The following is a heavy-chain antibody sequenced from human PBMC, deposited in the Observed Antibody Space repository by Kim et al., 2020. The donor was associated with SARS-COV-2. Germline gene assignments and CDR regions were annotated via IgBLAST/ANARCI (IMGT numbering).Heavy chain of an antibody. D-gene: IGHD3-22*01. J-gene: IGHJ4*02. CDR3: ARLNYYDSSGYYEFDY. Sequence: LKSLVTISVDTSKNQFSLKLSSVTAADTAVYYCARLNYYDSSGYYEFDYWGQGTLVTVSS. V-gene: IGHV4-39*01.